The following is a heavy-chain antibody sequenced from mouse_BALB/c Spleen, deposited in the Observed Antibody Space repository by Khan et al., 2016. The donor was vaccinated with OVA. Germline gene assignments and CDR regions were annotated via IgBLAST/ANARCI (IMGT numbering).Heavy chain of an antibody. CDR2: VNPNTDNI. D-gene: IGHD2-14*01. V-gene: IGHV1-26*01. CDR3: ARGYEFLAS. J-gene: IGHJ3*01. Sequence: VQLKQSGPDLVKPGASVKLSCKASGYSFTLYYMSWVKQSHGKSLEWIGRVNPNTDNINYNQEFKGKAILTVDKSSNTAYMELRSLTSEDSAVYFCARGYEFLASWGQGTLVTVSA. CDR1: GYSFTLYY.